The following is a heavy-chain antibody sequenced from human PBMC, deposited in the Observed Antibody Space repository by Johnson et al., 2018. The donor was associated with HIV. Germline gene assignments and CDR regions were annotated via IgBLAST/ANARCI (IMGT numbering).Heavy chain of an antibody. CDR2: ISSSGSTI. D-gene: IGHD3-22*01. CDR1: GFTFSDHY. V-gene: IGHV3-11*04. J-gene: IGHJ3*02. CDR3: VRDRCRVVIWSDAFDM. Sequence: QVQLVESGGGLAKPGGSLRLSCVGSGFTFSDHYMSWVRQAPGKGLEWVSFISSSGSTIYYSDSVKGRFTISRDNAKNSLYLQMNSLRAEDTAVYFCVRDRCRVVIWSDAFDMCGEGTMVPVAS.